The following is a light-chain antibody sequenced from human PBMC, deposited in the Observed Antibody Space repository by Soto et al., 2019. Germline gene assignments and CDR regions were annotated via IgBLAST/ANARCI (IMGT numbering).Light chain of an antibody. CDR1: QSIGSS. V-gene: IGKV3-15*01. J-gene: IGKJ1*01. CDR2: AAS. CDR3: QQYDQWWT. Sequence: EIVMTQSPATLSVSPGERATLSCRASQSIGSSLAWYQVEPGQAPRLLIYAASTRFAGIPDRFSGSGSGTEFTLTISSLQSEDFRVYFCQQYDQWWTFGQGTKVEVK.